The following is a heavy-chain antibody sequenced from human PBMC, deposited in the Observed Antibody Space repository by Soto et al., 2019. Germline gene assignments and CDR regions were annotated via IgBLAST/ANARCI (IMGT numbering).Heavy chain of an antibody. V-gene: IGHV1-18*01. J-gene: IGHJ5*02. CDR3: AGGVSVTGWFDP. CDR1: GYTFTSYG. Sequence: ASVKVSCKASGYTFTSYGISWVRQAPGQGLEWMGWISTYNGNTNYAQKLQGRVTMTTDTSTSTAYMELRSLRSDDTAVYYCAGGVSVTGWFDPWGQGTLVTVSS. CDR2: ISTYNGNT.